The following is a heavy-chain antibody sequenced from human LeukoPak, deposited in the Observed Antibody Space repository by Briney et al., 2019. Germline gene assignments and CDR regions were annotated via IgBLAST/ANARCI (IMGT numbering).Heavy chain of an antibody. V-gene: IGHV3-53*01. D-gene: IGHD5-18*01. CDR1: GFTFSSYA. CDR2: IYSGGST. J-gene: IGHJ4*02. CDR3: ARCSYGVIDY. Sequence: GGSLRLSCAASGFTFSSYAMSWVRQAPGKGLEWVSVIYSGGSTYYADSVKGRFTISRDNSKNTLYLQMNSLRAEDTAVYYCARCSYGVIDYWGQGTLVTVSS.